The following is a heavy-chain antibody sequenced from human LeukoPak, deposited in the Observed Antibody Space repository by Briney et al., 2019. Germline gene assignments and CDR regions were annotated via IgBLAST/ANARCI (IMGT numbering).Heavy chain of an antibody. J-gene: IGHJ3*02. Sequence: PGGSLRLSCEASGFTISSDWMAWVRQAPGKGLEWVASIKQDGTEKKYVDSVKGRFTISRDNVKNSLYLQMNSLRAEDTAVYYCARDGTGFDTWGHGTMVTVSS. CDR2: IKQDGTEK. D-gene: IGHD3/OR15-3a*01. CDR3: ARDGTGFDT. CDR1: GFTISSDW. V-gene: IGHV3-7*01.